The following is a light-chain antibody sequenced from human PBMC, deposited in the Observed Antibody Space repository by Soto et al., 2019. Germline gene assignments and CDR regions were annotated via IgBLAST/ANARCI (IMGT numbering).Light chain of an antibody. CDR1: QSVGSRY. Sequence: EIVLTQSPGTLSLSPGERATLSCRASQSVGSRYMAWYQQKPGQATTLLIYGASSRATGLPDRFSGGGSGPDFTLTLSRLEPEDFPPYYCQPYRGSPPYTFGPGTKLDIK. CDR2: GAS. CDR3: QPYRGSPPYT. J-gene: IGKJ2*01. V-gene: IGKV3-20*01.